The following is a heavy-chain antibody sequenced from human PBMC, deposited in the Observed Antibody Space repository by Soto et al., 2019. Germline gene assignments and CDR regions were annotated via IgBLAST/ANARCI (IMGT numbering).Heavy chain of an antibody. D-gene: IGHD3-9*01. CDR1: GGSVSSGSYY. CDR3: ARDRSYYDILSTVYYGMDV. CDR2: IYYSGST. Sequence: LSLTCTVSGGSVSSGSYYWSWIRQPPGKGLEWIGYIYYSGSTNYNPSLKSRVTISVDTSKNQFSLKLSSVTAADTAVYYCARDRSYYDILSTVYYGMDVWGQGTTVTVSS. V-gene: IGHV4-61*01. J-gene: IGHJ6*02.